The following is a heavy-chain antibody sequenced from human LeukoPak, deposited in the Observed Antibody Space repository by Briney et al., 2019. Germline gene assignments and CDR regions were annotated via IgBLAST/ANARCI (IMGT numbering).Heavy chain of an antibody. V-gene: IGHV3-7*01. CDR2: IKEDGSEK. CDR3: ARDLWSGSSFFDY. Sequence: GGSLRLSCVASGFAFSSHWMTWVRQAPGKGLEWVANIKEDGSEKNYVDSVKGRFTISRDNAKNSVYLQMNSLRVEETAVYYCARDLWSGSSFFDYWGQGTLVTVSS. CDR1: GFAFSSHW. D-gene: IGHD3-3*01. J-gene: IGHJ4*02.